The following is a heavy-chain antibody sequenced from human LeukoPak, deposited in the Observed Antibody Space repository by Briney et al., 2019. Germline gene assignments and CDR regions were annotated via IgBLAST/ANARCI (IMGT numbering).Heavy chain of an antibody. D-gene: IGHD4-17*01. CDR1: GFTFSSYW. CDR2: IKQDESEK. Sequence: GGSLRLSCAASGFTFSSYWLIWVRQAPGKGLEWVANIKQDESEKSYVDSVKGRFTISRDNAKNSLYLQMNSLRAEDTAIYYCAREDLRSFDYWGQGTLVTVSS. CDR3: AREDLRSFDY. J-gene: IGHJ4*02. V-gene: IGHV3-7*01.